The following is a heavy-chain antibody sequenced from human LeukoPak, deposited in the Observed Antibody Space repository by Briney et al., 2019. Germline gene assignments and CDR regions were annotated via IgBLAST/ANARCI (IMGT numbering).Heavy chain of an antibody. CDR3: ARGYDYSTQGIYSY. CDR2: IIPILGIA. V-gene: IGHV1-69*16. D-gene: IGHD4-11*01. Sequence: SVKVSCKASGGTFSSYTISWVRQAPGQGLEWMGRIIPILGIANYAQKFQGRVTITTDESTSTAYMELSSLRSEDTAVYYCARGYDYSTQGIYSYWGQGTLVTASS. CDR1: GGTFSSYT. J-gene: IGHJ4*02.